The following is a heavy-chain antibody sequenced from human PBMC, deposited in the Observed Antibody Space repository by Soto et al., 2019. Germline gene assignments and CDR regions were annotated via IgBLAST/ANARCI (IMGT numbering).Heavy chain of an antibody. D-gene: IGHD2-15*01. CDR1: GGSVSSGSYY. CDR2: IYYSGST. V-gene: IGHV4-61*01. Sequence: SETLSLTCTVSGGSVSSGSYYWSWIRQPPGKGLEWIGYIYYSGSTNYNPSLKSRVTISVDTSKNQFSLKLSSVTAADTAVYYCARDREYCSGGSCYRMPVNWFDPWGQGTLVTVSS. J-gene: IGHJ5*02. CDR3: ARDREYCSGGSCYRMPVNWFDP.